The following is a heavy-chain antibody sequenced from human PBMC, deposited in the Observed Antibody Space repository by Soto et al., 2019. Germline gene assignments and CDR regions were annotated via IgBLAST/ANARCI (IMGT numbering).Heavy chain of an antibody. CDR1: GFSFSDYY. J-gene: IGHJ4*02. D-gene: IGHD3-22*01. CDR2: ISSTATYT. V-gene: IGHV3-11*06. CDR3: ARARLVVEGRFDY. Sequence: SGGSLRLSCAVSGFSFSDYYINWIRQAPGKGLEWLSYISSTATYTNYADSVRGRFTISRDSAKNSLYLDMNGLRAEDTAVYYCARARLVVEGRFDYWGQGTLVTVSS.